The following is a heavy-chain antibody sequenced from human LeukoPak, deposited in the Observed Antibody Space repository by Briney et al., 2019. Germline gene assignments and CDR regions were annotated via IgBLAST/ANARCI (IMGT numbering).Heavy chain of an antibody. CDR3: ARRSMVQHLDV. Sequence: ASVKVSCKASGDTFSIYAFSWVRQAPGQGLEYMGWINTYTGNPTYAQAFTGRIVFSLDTSVSTAYLQIRSLKAEDTAVYFCARRSMVQHLDVWGKGTTVIVSS. CDR2: INTYTGNP. J-gene: IGHJ6*04. V-gene: IGHV7-4-1*02. CDR1: GDTFSIYA. D-gene: IGHD3-10*01.